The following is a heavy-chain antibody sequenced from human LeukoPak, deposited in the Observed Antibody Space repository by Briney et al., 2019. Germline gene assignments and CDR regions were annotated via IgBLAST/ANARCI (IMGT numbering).Heavy chain of an antibody. V-gene: IGHV3-21*01. J-gene: IGHJ6*02. Sequence: GGSLRLSCAASGFTFSSYSMNWVRQAPGKGLEWGSSISSSSSYIYYADSVKGRFTISRDNAKNSLYLQMNSLRAEDTAVYYCARDLTYYYDSSGYYVRYGMDFWGQGTTVTVSS. D-gene: IGHD3-22*01. CDR3: ARDLTYYYDSSGYYVRYGMDF. CDR1: GFTFSSYS. CDR2: ISSSSSYI.